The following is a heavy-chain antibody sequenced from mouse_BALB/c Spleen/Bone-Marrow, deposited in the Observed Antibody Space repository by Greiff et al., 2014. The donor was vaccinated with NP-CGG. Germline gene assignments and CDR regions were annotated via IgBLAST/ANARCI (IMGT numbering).Heavy chain of an antibody. J-gene: IGHJ4*01. D-gene: IGHD1-2*01. CDR3: ARWDYGGYAMDY. CDR1: GNSITSDYA. CDR2: ISYSSST. V-gene: IGHV3-2*02. Sequence: VQLQQPGPGLVKPSQSLSLTCTVTGNSITSDYAWNWIRQFQGNKLEWMGYISYSSSTNYNPSLKSRISIIRDTSKNQFFLQLNSVTAEDTATYYCARWDYGGYAMDYWGQGTSVTVSS.